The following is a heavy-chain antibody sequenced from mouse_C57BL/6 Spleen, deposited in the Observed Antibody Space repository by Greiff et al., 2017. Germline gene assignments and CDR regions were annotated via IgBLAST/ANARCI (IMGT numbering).Heavy chain of an antibody. CDR3: ARKRSRDYAMDY. CDR1: GYTFTSYW. CDR2: IHPNSGST. V-gene: IGHV1-64*01. Sequence: VQLQQSGAELVKPGASVKLSCKASGYTFTSYWMHWVKQRPGQGLEWIGMIHPNSGSTNYNEKFKSKATLTVDKSSSTAYMQLSSLTSEDSAVYYCARKRSRDYAMDYWGQGTSVTVSS. D-gene: IGHD1-1*01. J-gene: IGHJ4*01.